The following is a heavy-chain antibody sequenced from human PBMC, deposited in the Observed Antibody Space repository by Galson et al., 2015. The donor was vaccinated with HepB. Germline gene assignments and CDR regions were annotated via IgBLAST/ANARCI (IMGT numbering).Heavy chain of an antibody. CDR3: ARDVFGSGAYFGHY. CDR2: INTGNGNT. Sequence: SVKVSCKASGYTFSSYALHWVRQAPGQRLEWMGWINTGNGNTKYSKKFQGRVTITRDTSASTAYMELSSLRYEDTGVYYCARDVFGSGAYFGHYWGQGTLVIVSS. V-gene: IGHV1-3*04. J-gene: IGHJ4*02. CDR1: GYTFSSYA. D-gene: IGHD3-10*01.